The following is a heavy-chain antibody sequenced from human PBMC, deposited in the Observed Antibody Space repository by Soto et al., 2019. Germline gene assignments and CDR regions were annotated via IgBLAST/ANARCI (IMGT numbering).Heavy chain of an antibody. CDR2: IIPIFGTA. Sequence: ASVKVSCKASGGTFSSYAISWVRQAPGQGLEWMGGIIPIFGTANYAQKFQGRVTITADESTSTAYMELSSLRSEDTAVYYCARDTVPAAIRGLLDYWGQGTLVTVSS. CDR3: ARDTVPAAIRGLLDY. V-gene: IGHV1-69*13. D-gene: IGHD2-2*02. CDR1: GGTFSSYA. J-gene: IGHJ4*02.